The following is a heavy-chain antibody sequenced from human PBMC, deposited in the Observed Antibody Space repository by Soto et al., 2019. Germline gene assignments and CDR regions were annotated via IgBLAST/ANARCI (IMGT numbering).Heavy chain of an antibody. V-gene: IGHV3-48*02. D-gene: IGHD3-9*01. CDR2: ISSGGSTI. CDR3: ARDRMRWTEILTCYLDYCED. J-gene: IGHJ4*02. Sequence: EEQLVESGGGLVQWGGSLRLSCAASGFTFSDYSMNWVRQAPGKGLEWVSYISSGGSTIYYADSVKGRFTISRDNVKNSLYLQMDSLRDEDTAVYYCARDRMRWTEILTCYLDYCEDLGQGTQVTVSS. CDR1: GFTFSDYS.